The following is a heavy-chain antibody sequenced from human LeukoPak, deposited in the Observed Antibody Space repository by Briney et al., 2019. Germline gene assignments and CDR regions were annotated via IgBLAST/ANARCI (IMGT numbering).Heavy chain of an antibody. D-gene: IGHD6-6*01. CDR2: ISSSGNTI. CDR3: ARGPSIAARYDAFDI. J-gene: IGHJ3*02. CDR1: EFTFTSYE. V-gene: IGHV3-48*03. Sequence: PGGSLTLSCAASEFTFTSYELNWVRQAPGKGLEWVSYISSSGNTISYADSVKGRFTISRDNAKNSLYLQVISLRAEDTAVYYCARGPSIAARYDAFDIWGQGTMVTVSS.